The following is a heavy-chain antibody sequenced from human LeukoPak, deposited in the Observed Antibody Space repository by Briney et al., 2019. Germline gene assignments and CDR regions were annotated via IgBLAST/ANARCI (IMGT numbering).Heavy chain of an antibody. Sequence: GGSLRLSCAASGITFRSFYMSWVRQAPGKGLEWVANIDQDGRQKNYVDSVKGRFTISRDNAKNSLYLEMNSLRSEDTAVYYCARDQEQLNMWGQGTMVTVSS. V-gene: IGHV3-7*04. CDR1: GITFRSFY. D-gene: IGHD6-19*01. J-gene: IGHJ3*02. CDR3: ARDQEQLNM. CDR2: IDQDGRQK.